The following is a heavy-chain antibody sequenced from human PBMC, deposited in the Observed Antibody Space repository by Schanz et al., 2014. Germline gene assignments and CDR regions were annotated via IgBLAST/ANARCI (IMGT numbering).Heavy chain of an antibody. Sequence: VQLVESGGGLVQPGGSLRLSCSASGFTFSSYSMYWVRQAPGKGLEYVSVISSNGGSTDFADSVKGRFTISRDNSKNQMYRQMNSLRKDGAAVYYCARAQGVIRLYYGVDVWGQGTTVTVSS. CDR2: ISSNGGST. CDR3: ARAQGVIRLYYGVDV. CDR1: GFTFSSYS. V-gene: IGHV3-64*04. J-gene: IGHJ6*02. D-gene: IGHD3-10*01.